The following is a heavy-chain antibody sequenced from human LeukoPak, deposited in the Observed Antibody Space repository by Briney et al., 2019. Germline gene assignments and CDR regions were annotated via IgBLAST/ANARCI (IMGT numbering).Heavy chain of an antibody. Sequence: ASVKVSCKASGYTFTSYGISWVRQAPGQGLEWMGIINPSGGSTSYAQKFQGRVTMTRDTSTSTVYMELSSLRSEDTAVYYCARDTVTNPRGYFDYWGQGTLVTVSS. D-gene: IGHD4-17*01. CDR3: ARDTVTNPRGYFDY. CDR2: INPSGGST. J-gene: IGHJ4*02. CDR1: GYTFTSYG. V-gene: IGHV1-46*01.